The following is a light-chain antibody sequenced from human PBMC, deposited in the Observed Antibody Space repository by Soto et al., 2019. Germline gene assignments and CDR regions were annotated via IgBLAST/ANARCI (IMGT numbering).Light chain of an antibody. CDR3: TSYPSSSTWV. Sequence: QSALTQPASVSGSPGQSITISCTGTTSDAGGYNYVSWFQQYQGKAPKLKIYEVSNRPSGVSNRFSGSKSGNTASLTISDLQAEDEADYYCTSYPSSSTWVFGGGTKLTVL. CDR1: TSDAGGYNY. J-gene: IGLJ3*02. V-gene: IGLV2-14*01. CDR2: EVS.